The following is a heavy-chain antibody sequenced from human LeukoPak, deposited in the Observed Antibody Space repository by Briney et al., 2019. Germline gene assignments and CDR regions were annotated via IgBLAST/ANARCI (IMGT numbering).Heavy chain of an antibody. V-gene: IGHV1-18*04. CDR1: GYTSTNYG. J-gene: IGHJ6*04. CDR3: ARTDYDILTGARMDV. D-gene: IGHD3-9*01. CDR2: IRVYNVNT. Sequence: ASVKVSCKASGYTSTNYGITWVRQAPGPGLEWMGWIRVYNVNTNYAQKFQGRVTMTTDTSTSTVYMDLRSLISDDTAIYSCARTDYDILTGARMDVWGKGTTVTVSS.